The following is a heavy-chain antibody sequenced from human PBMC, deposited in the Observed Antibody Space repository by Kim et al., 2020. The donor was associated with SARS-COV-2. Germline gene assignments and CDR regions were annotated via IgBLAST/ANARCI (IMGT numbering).Heavy chain of an antibody. CDR2: VNNNNNS. D-gene: IGHD6-25*01. Sequence: GGSLRLSCAASGFTFSRRAMSWVRQVPGKGLEWIASVNNNNNSYYEASVKRRIIATRDTTKDTLHLQMNSLRADDTALYYCAKHHPSSGCPTFDSCGQGT. V-gene: IGHV3-23*05. CDR1: GFTFSRRA. CDR3: AKHHPSSGCPTFDS. J-gene: IGHJ4*02.